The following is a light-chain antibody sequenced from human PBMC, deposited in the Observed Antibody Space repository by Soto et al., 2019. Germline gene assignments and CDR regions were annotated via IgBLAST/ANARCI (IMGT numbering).Light chain of an antibody. Sequence: QSVLTQPPSASGTPGQRVTISCSGSSSNIGSNSVNWYQQLPGTAPKLLIYRNNQRPSGVPDRFSGSKSGTSDSLAISGPQSEDEADYYCAAWDDSLNGVVFGGGTQLTVL. V-gene: IGLV1-44*01. J-gene: IGLJ2*01. CDR3: AAWDDSLNGVV. CDR1: SSNIGSNS. CDR2: RNN.